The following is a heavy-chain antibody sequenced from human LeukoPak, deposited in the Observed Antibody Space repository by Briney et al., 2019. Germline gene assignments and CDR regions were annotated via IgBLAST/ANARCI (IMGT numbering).Heavy chain of an antibody. J-gene: IGHJ4*02. D-gene: IGHD3-3*01. CDR3: ASRITIFGVGRSNLFDY. CDR2: IYYSGST. Sequence: SETLSLTCTVSGGSISSSSYYWGWIRQPPGKGLEWIGSIYYSGSTYYNPSLKSRVTISVDTSKNQFSLKLSSVTAADTAVYYCASRITIFGVGRSNLFDYWGQGTLVTVSS. CDR1: GGSISSSSYY. V-gene: IGHV4-39*07.